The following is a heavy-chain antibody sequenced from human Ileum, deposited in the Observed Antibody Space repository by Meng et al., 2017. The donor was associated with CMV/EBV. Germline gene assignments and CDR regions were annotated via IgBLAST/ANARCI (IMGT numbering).Heavy chain of an antibody. J-gene: IGHJ4*02. CDR2: IRRKTYGETT. V-gene: IGHV3-49*04. CDR1: GSTFGDYA. D-gene: IGHD2/OR15-2a*01. CDR3: TRDVCNDDTCPRVDH. Sequence: GGSLRLSCTASGSTFGDYAMSWVRQAPGKGLEWVGSIRRKTYGETTEYAASVKDRFTISRDDSKSIVYLQMNGLKTEDTAVYYYTRDVCNDDTCPRVDHWGQGTLVTVSS.